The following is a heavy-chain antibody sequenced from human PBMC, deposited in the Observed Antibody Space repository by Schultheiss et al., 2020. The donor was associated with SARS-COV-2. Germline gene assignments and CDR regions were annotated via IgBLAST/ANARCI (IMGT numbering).Heavy chain of an antibody. J-gene: IGHJ4*02. CDR3: VRTILLWFGELFDFDY. CDR2: IRSSSSTT. Sequence: GGSLRLSCAASGFTFSSYEMNWVRQAPGKGLEWVSYIRSSSSTTYYADSMKGRFTISRDNAKNSLYLQMNSLRAEDTAVYYCVRTILLWFGELFDFDYWGQGTLVTVSS. CDR1: GFTFSSYE. V-gene: IGHV3-48*03. D-gene: IGHD3-10*01.